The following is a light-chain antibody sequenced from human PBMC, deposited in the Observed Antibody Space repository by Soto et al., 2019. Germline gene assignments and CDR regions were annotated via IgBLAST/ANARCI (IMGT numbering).Light chain of an antibody. CDR3: QSYDSSLSGYV. V-gene: IGLV1-40*01. Sequence: QSVLTQPPSVSGAPGQRVTISCTGSSSNIGAGYDVHWYQQLPGTAPKRLISGNSNRPSGVPDRFSGSKSGTSASRAIAGLQAEDEADYYCQSYDSSLSGYVFGTGTKLTVL. CDR1: SSNIGAGYD. CDR2: GNS. J-gene: IGLJ1*01.